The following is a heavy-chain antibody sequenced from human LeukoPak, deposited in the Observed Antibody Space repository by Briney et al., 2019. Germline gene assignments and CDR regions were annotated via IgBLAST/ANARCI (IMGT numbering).Heavy chain of an antibody. CDR1: GYTLTELS. Sequence: AASVKVSCKVSGYTLTELSMHWVRQAPGKGLEWMGGFDPEDGETIYAQKFQGRVTITRDTSASTAYMELSSLRSEDTAVYYCARENTDYYFDYWGQGTLVTVSS. CDR3: ARENTDYYFDY. J-gene: IGHJ4*02. CDR2: FDPEDGET. D-gene: IGHD2-2*02. V-gene: IGHV1-24*01.